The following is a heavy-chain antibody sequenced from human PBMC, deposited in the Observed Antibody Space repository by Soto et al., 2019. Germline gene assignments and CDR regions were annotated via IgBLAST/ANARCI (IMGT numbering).Heavy chain of an antibody. CDR1: GGTFRSYA. Sequence: QVQLVQSGAEVREPGSSVKVSCEASGGTFRSYAINWVRQAPGQGLEWMGGIIPMFGKPNYAEKFLGRVTISADESTRTAYMEVTRLKSEDTAVYYCARSKETNYFYCMDVWGLWTTVTVSS. J-gene: IGHJ6*02. D-gene: IGHD2-8*01. CDR2: IIPMFGKP. CDR3: ARSKETNYFYCMDV. V-gene: IGHV1-69*01.